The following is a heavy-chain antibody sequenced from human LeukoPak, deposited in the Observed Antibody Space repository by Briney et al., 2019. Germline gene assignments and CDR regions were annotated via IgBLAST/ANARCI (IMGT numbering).Heavy chain of an antibody. D-gene: IGHD2-2*02. CDR2: IYYSGST. CDR3: ARWCTSCYTIQT. CDR1: GGSIGSGDYY. J-gene: IGHJ5*02. V-gene: IGHV4-30-4*08. Sequence: SQTLSLTCTVSGGSIGSGDYYWSWIRQPPGKGLEWIGYIYYSGSTYYNPPLKSRVTISVDTSKNQFSLKLSSVTAADTAVYYCARWCTSCYTIQTWGQGTLVTVSS.